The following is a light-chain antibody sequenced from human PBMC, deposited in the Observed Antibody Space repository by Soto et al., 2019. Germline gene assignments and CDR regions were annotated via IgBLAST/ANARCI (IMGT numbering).Light chain of an antibody. CDR1: QSVRSN. J-gene: IGKJ1*01. CDR2: GAS. V-gene: IGKV3-15*01. Sequence: EVVMTQSPATLSLSPGERATLSCRASQSVRSNLAWYQQKPGQAPRLLMYGASTRATSIPARFGGSGSGTEFTLTISSLQSEDLAVYYCQQYNNWPGTFGQGTRVEIK. CDR3: QQYNNWPGT.